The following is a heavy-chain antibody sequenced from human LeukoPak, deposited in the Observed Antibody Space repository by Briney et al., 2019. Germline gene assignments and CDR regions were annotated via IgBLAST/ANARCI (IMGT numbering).Heavy chain of an antibody. CDR2: ISAYNGNT. D-gene: IGHD3-10*01. J-gene: IGHJ4*02. Sequence: AASVKVSCKASGYTFTSYGISWVRQAPGQGLEWMGWISAYNGNTNYAQKFQGRVTMTRDTSISTAYMELSRLRSDDTAVYYCARSGGSGELAPGDYWGQGTLVTVSS. CDR1: GYTFTSYG. V-gene: IGHV1-18*01. CDR3: ARSGGSGELAPGDY.